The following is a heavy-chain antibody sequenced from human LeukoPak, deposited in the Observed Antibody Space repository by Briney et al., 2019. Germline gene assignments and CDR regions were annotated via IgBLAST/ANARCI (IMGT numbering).Heavy chain of an antibody. CDR1: GFTFRSYW. V-gene: IGHV3-7*03. D-gene: IGHD3/OR15-3a*01. CDR3: ARDPGTGFDY. CDR2: IKDGGREK. Sequence: GGSLRLSCTASGFTFRSYWMTWVRQAPGKGLEWVANIKDGGREKKYVDSVKGRFTISRDNAKNSLYLQMSSLRAEDTAVYYCARDPGTGFDYWGQGTLVTVSS. J-gene: IGHJ4*02.